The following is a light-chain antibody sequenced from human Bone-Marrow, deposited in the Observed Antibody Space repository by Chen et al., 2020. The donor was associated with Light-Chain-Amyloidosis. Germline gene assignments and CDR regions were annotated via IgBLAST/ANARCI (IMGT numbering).Light chain of an antibody. CDR3: QQYNSVPHT. V-gene: IGKV1-27*01. CDR1: HDIGNY. Sequence: DIQMTQSPSSLSDSVGDSVTIACRASHDIGNYLAWYQQKPGKVPELLIYAASTLHSGVSSRFGGSGSGTDFTLTISSLQPADVSTYYCQQYNSVPHTFGPGTKVDI. CDR2: AAS. J-gene: IGKJ3*01.